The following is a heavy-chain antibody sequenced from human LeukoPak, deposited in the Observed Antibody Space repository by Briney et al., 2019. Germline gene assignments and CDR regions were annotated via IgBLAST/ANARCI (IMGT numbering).Heavy chain of an antibody. CDR1: GYSISSGYY. D-gene: IGHD1-26*01. J-gene: IGHJ5*02. CDR3: ARVAGAKDWFDP. CDR2: IYHSGST. V-gene: IGHV4-38-2*01. Sequence: SETLSLTCAVSGYSISSGYYWGWIRQPPGKGLEWIGSIYHSGSTYYNPSLKSRVTISVDTSKNQFSLKLSSVTAADTAVYYCARVAGAKDWFDPWGQGTLATVSS.